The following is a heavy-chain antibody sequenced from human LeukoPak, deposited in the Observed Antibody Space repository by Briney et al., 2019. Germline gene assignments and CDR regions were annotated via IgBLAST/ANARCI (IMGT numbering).Heavy chain of an antibody. CDR3: AREGGGAQWLTIDY. V-gene: IGHV1-46*01. CDR2: INPSGGTT. J-gene: IGHJ4*02. Sequence: ASVTVSCKVSGYTFTSYYMHWVRQPPGQGLECIGIINPSGGTTSYPQKFPGRATMPRATSTSTVYMELSSLRSEDTAVYYCAREGGGAQWLTIDYWGQGTLVTVSS. CDR1: GYTFTSYY. D-gene: IGHD6-19*01.